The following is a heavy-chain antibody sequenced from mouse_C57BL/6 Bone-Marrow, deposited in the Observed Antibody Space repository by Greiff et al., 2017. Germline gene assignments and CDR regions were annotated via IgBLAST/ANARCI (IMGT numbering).Heavy chain of an antibody. CDR2: IDPENGDT. D-gene: IGHD2-4*01. Sequence: VQLQQSGAELVRPGASVKLSCTASGFNIKDDYMHWVKQRPEQGLEWIGWIDPENGDTEYASKFQGKATITADTSYNTAYLQLSSLTSEDTAVYYCTYYDYGDYWGQGTSVTVSS. CDR3: TYYDYGDY. V-gene: IGHV14-4*01. CDR1: GFNIKDDY. J-gene: IGHJ4*01.